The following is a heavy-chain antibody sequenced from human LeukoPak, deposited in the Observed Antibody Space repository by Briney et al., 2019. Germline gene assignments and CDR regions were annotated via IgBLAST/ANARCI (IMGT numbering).Heavy chain of an antibody. CDR2: INPNSGGT. V-gene: IGHV1-2*02. CDR3: ARALRSGSYREFDY. CDR1: GYTFTDYY. J-gene: IGHJ4*02. Sequence: ASVKVSCKASGYTFTDYYIHWVRQAPGQGLEWMGWINPNSGGTNYAQKFQGRVTITRDTSTSTAYMELSRLTSDDTAVYYCARALRSGSYREFDYWGQGTLVTVSS. D-gene: IGHD1-26*01.